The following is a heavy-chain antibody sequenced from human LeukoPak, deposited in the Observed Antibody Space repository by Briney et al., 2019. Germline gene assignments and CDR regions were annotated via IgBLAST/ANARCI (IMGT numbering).Heavy chain of an antibody. CDR2: IKSKTDGGTA. CDR3: TTASDGYSYRSFAFDI. J-gene: IGHJ3*02. CDR1: GFTFSNAW. V-gene: IGHV3-15*01. D-gene: IGHD5-18*01. Sequence: GGSLRLSCAASGFTFSNAWMSWVRQAPGKGLEWVGRIKSKTDGGTADCAAPVKGRFTISRDDSENTLWLQMNSLKTEDTAVYYCTTASDGYSYRSFAFDIWGQGTLVTVSS.